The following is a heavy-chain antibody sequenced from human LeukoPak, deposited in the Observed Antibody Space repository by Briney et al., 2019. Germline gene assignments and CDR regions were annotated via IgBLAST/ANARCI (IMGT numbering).Heavy chain of an antibody. CDR2: IKQDGSEI. CDR3: ARDDRYTSWN. Sequence: PGGSLRLSCAVSGFTFSSYWMRWVRQGPGEGLEWVANIKQDGSEIYYVDSVKGRFTISRDNAKSSLYLQMNSLRAEDTAVYYCARDDRYTSWNWGQGTLVTVSS. CDR1: GFTFSSYW. D-gene: IGHD5-18*01. J-gene: IGHJ4*02. V-gene: IGHV3-7*05.